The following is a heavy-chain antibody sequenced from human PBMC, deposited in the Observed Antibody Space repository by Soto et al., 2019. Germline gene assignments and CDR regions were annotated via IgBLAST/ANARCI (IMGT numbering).Heavy chain of an antibody. D-gene: IGHD6-13*01. J-gene: IGHJ4*02. CDR2: INPGGGST. Sequence: ASVKVSCKASGYTFINYYMHWVRQAPGQGLEWMGIINPGGGSTTNAQKFQGGVTMTRDTSTSTVYMELSSLRSEDTAVYYCARGLITAAGTPLSYWGQGTLVTVSS. CDR1: GYTFINYY. V-gene: IGHV1-46*01. CDR3: ARGLITAAGTPLSY.